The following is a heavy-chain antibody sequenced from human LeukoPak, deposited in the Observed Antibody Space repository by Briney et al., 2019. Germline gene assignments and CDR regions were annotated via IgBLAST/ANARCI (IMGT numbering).Heavy chain of an antibody. Sequence: QPGGSLRLSCAASGFTFSSYAMHWVRQAPGKGLEWVAVISYDGSNKYYADSVKGRFTISRDNSKNTLYLQMNSLRAEDTAVYYCARDQGATNFDYWGQGTLVTVSS. J-gene: IGHJ4*02. CDR2: ISYDGSNK. D-gene: IGHD1-26*01. V-gene: IGHV3-30-3*01. CDR3: ARDQGATNFDY. CDR1: GFTFSSYA.